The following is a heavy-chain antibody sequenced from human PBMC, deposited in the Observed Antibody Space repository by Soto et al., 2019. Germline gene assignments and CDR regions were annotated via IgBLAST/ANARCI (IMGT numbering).Heavy chain of an antibody. V-gene: IGHV3-66*01. CDR1: GFAVSYNF. Sequence: GGSLRLSCAASGFAVSYNFMTWVRQAPGKGLEWVSVIYAGGSTYYADSVKGRFTISRDNSKNTLYLQMNSLRAEDTAVYYCAKDGVGGTVFFGYFDYWGQGALVTVSS. CDR2: IYAGGST. CDR3: AKDGVGGTVFFGYFDY. D-gene: IGHD1-26*01. J-gene: IGHJ4*02.